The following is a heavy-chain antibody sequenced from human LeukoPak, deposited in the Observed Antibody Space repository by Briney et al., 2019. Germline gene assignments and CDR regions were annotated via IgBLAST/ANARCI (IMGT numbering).Heavy chain of an antibody. CDR1: GYTFTGCY. CDR2: INPNSGGT. CDR3: ARVSVQYYYGSGSHYNVYFDY. J-gene: IGHJ4*02. Sequence: ASVKVSCKASGYTFTGCYMHWVRQAPGQGLEWMGWINPNSGGTNYAQKFQGRVTMTRDTSISTAYMELSRLRSDDTAVYYCARVSVQYYYGSGSHYNVYFDYWGQGTLVTVSS. V-gene: IGHV1-2*02. D-gene: IGHD3-10*01.